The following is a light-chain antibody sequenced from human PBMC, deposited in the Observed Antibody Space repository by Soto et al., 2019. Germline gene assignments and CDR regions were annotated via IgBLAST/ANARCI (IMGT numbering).Light chain of an antibody. CDR1: QSVSSN. Sequence: EIVMTQSPATLSVYQGERATLSCRASQSVSSNLAWYQQKPGQAPRLLIYGASTRATGIPARFSGSGSGTDFTLTISRLEPEDFALYYCQQYVSSPWTFGHGTKV. V-gene: IGKV3-15*01. CDR2: GAS. J-gene: IGKJ1*01. CDR3: QQYVSSPWT.